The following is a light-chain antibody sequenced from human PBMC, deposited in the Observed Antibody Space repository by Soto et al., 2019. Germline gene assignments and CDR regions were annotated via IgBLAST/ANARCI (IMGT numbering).Light chain of an antibody. J-gene: IGLJ3*02. CDR3: ASWDDSLSVWV. CDR1: DSNIGSNF. Sequence: QAVVSQPPSASATPGQRVTISCSGSDSNIGSNFVYWYQQLAGTAPKLLVFRNDQRPSGVPDRISGSKSGTSASLAISGLRTEDEADYYCASWDDSLSVWVFGAGTKLTVL. CDR2: RND. V-gene: IGLV1-47*01.